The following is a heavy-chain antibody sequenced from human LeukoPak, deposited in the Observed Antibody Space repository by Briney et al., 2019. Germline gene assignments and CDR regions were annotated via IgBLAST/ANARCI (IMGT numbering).Heavy chain of an antibody. CDR2: IIPIFGTA. Sequence: ASVKVSCKASGGTFSSYAISWVRQAPGQGLEWMGGIIPIFGTANYAQKFQGRVTMTRDTSTSTVYMELSSLRSEDTAVYYCARVKSYYYDTSDKDAFDIWGQGTMVTVSS. CDR3: ARVKSYYYDTSDKDAFDI. V-gene: IGHV1-69*05. J-gene: IGHJ3*02. D-gene: IGHD3-22*01. CDR1: GGTFSSYA.